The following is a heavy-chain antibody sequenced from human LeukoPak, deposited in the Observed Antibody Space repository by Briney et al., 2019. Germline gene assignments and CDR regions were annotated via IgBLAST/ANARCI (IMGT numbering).Heavy chain of an antibody. CDR1: GFTFDDYA. J-gene: IGHJ4*02. D-gene: IGHD7-27*01. CDR3: ARNWGWFDY. Sequence: PGRSLRLSCAASGFTFDDYAMHWVRQAPGKGLEWVSGISWNSGNIGYADSVKGRFTISRDNAKNSLYLQMNSLRADDTAVYYCARNWGWFDYWGQGTLVTVSS. V-gene: IGHV3-9*01. CDR2: ISWNSGNI.